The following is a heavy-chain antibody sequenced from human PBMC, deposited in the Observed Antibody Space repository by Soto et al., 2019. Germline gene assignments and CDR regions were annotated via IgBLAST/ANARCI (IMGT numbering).Heavy chain of an antibody. V-gene: IGHV3-7*01. J-gene: IGHJ4*02. Sequence: LRLSCEASGFTFSRFWMTWGRQAPGKGLERVANIKQDGSEKYYVDSVKGRFTISRDNAKNSLHLQMNSLRAEDTAVYYCARTGRVEVGGESDFWGQRFLVIVSS. CDR2: IKQDGSEK. CDR1: GFTFSRFW. CDR3: ARTGRVEVGGESDF. D-gene: IGHD6-19*01.